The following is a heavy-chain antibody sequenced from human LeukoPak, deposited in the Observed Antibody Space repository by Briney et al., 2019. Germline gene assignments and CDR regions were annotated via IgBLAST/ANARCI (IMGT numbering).Heavy chain of an antibody. V-gene: IGHV3-33*01. Sequence: GGSLRLSCAASGFTFSSYGMHWVRQAPGKGLEWVAVIWYDGSNKYYADSVKGRFTISRDNSKNTLYLQMNSLKTEDTAVYYCARGSVGTPPPFDFWGQGTLVTVSS. D-gene: IGHD2-15*01. CDR2: IWYDGSNK. CDR3: ARGSVGTPPPFDF. J-gene: IGHJ4*02. CDR1: GFTFSSYG.